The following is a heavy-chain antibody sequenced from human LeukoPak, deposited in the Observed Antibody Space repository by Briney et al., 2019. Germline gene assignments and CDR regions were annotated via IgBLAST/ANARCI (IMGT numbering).Heavy chain of an antibody. CDR1: GFKYN. V-gene: IGHV3-30*04. J-gene: IGHJ4*02. Sequence: GRSLRLSCAASGFKYNMHCVRQAPGKGLEWVAFISFDGSTAYYADSVQGRFTFSRDTSNNTLHLQMNSLRTEDTAVYYCASQTSIAAYFDSWGQGTLVTVSS. CDR2: ISFDGSTA. D-gene: IGHD2-21*01. CDR3: ASQTSIAAYFDS.